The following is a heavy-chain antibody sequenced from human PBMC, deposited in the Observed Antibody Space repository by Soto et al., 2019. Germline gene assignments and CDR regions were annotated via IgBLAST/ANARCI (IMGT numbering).Heavy chain of an antibody. CDR1: GGTFSSYA. CDR3: ARDGDSSGWYRPDAFDI. CDR2: IIPIFGTA. J-gene: IGHJ3*02. D-gene: IGHD6-19*01. Sequence: QVQLVQSGAAVKKPGSSVKVSCKASGGTFSSYAISWVRQAPGQGLEWMGGIIPIFGTANYAQKFQGRVTITADESTSXXYMELSSLRSEDTAVYYCARDGDSSGWYRPDAFDIWGKGTMVTVSS. V-gene: IGHV1-69*12.